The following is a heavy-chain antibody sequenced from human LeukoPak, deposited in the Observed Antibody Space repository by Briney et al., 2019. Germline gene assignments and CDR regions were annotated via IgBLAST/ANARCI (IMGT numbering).Heavy chain of an antibody. Sequence: GGSLRLSCAASGFTFSSYDMHWVRQATGKGLEWVSAIDTAGNTFYPGSVKGRFTISRENAKDSLYLQMNNVRAGDTALYFRARTSKVTSVMDIWGQGTMVTVSS. CDR3: ARTSKVTSVMDI. D-gene: IGHD3-16*01. J-gene: IGHJ3*02. CDR2: IDTAGNT. V-gene: IGHV3-13*04. CDR1: GFTFSSYD.